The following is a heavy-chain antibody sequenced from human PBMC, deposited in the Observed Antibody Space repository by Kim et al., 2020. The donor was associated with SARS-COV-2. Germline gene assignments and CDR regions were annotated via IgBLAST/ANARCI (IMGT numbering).Heavy chain of an antibody. D-gene: IGHD3-10*01. CDR1: GDSISNYY. CDR2: VHPSGRN. Sequence: SETLSLTCFVSGDSISNYYWSWFRQPPGKRLEWIAWVHPSGRNMYNPSLQSRVTISLDTSLNLFSLTLRSVTAADTAVYYCARHENSGTYPLDNWGQGTLLTVSS. V-gene: IGHV4-59*08. CDR3: ARHENSGTYPLDN. J-gene: IGHJ4*02.